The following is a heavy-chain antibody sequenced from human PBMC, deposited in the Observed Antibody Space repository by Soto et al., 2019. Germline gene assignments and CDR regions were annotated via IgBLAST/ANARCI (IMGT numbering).Heavy chain of an antibody. J-gene: IGHJ4*02. CDR2: IYWDDDR. Sequence: QITLKESGPTLVKPTQTLTLTCSFSGFSLSTRGVGEGWIRQPPGKALEWLALIYWDDDRRYSPSLKSRLTITKDTSKNQVVLTMTNMDPVDTATYYCARSLWFGELLWGQGTLVTVSS. V-gene: IGHV2-5*02. CDR1: GFSLSTRGVG. CDR3: ARSLWFGELL. D-gene: IGHD3-10*01.